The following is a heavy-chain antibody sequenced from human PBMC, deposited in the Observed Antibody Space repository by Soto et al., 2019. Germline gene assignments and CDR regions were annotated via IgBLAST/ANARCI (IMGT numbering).Heavy chain of an antibody. CDR1: GFTFSSYG. CDR2: IWYDGSNK. Sequence: QVQLVESGGGVVQPGRSLRLSCAASGFTFSSYGMHWVRQAPGKGLEWVAVIWYDGSNKYYADSVKGRFTISRDNSKNTLYLQMNSLRAEDTAVYYCARDLWGSDDHFDYWGQGTLVTVSS. V-gene: IGHV3-33*01. J-gene: IGHJ4*02. CDR3: ARDLWGSDDHFDY. D-gene: IGHD3-16*01.